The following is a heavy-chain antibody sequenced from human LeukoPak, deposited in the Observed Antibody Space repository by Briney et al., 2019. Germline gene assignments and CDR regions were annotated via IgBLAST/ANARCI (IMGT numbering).Heavy chain of an antibody. Sequence: PSDPLSLTCTVSGYSISSGYYWGWIRQPPGKGLEWIGSIYHSGRTFYNPSLKSRVTISVDTSKNPFSLKLTSVTAADTPVYYCARLYLPATRFDYWGQGTPFTVSS. D-gene: IGHD5-24*01. V-gene: IGHV4-38-2*02. CDR2: IYHSGRT. J-gene: IGHJ4*02. CDR1: GYSISSGYY. CDR3: ARLYLPATRFDY.